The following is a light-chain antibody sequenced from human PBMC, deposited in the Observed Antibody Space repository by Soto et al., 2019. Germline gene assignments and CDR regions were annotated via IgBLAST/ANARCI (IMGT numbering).Light chain of an antibody. Sequence: VLTQSPATLSLSPGERATLSCRASQRVSSYLAWYQQKPGQAHRLLIYDASNRATGIPARFSGSGSGTDFTLTISSLEPEDFAVYYCQQRSNWLFGGGTKVEIK. CDR2: DAS. V-gene: IGKV3-11*01. CDR1: QRVSSY. CDR3: QQRSNWL. J-gene: IGKJ4*01.